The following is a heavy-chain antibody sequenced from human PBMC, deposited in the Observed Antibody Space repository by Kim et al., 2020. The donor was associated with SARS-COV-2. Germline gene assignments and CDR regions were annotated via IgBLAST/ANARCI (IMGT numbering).Heavy chain of an antibody. Sequence: VKGRFTIARDNSKNSLYLQMNGLSTEDTALYYCAKDYSLGAAAAATGFDYWGQGTLVTVSS. J-gene: IGHJ4*02. CDR3: AKDYSLGAAAAATGFDY. V-gene: IGHV3-43*01. D-gene: IGHD6-13*01.